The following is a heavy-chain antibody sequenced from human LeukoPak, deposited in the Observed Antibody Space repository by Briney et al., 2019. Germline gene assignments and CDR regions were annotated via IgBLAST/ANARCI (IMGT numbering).Heavy chain of an antibody. CDR2: ISYDGSNK. CDR3: AKGLARFGYGALLDY. J-gene: IGHJ4*02. D-gene: IGHD4/OR15-4a*01. CDR1: GITFSSYG. Sequence: PGGSLRLSCAASGITFSSYGMHWVRQAPGKGLEWVAVISYDGSNKYYADSVKGRFTISRDNSKNTLYLQMNSLRAEDTAVYYCAKGLARFGYGALLDYWGQGTLVTVSS. V-gene: IGHV3-30*18.